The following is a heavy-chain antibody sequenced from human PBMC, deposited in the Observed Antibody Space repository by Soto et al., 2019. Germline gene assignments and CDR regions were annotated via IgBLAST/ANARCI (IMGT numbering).Heavy chain of an antibody. Sequence: QLQLQESGPGLVKPSETLSLTCTVSGDSISSSNNYWGWIRQPPGVGLQWIGTIYYSGSTYYNPSLKSRVTISVDTSKNQFSLKLTSLTAADTAVYYCARLGDCGGDCYTYEYAFDIWGQGTMVTVSS. V-gene: IGHV4-39*01. CDR2: IYYSGST. J-gene: IGHJ3*02. CDR3: ARLGDCGGDCYTYEYAFDI. D-gene: IGHD2-21*02. CDR1: GDSISSSNNY.